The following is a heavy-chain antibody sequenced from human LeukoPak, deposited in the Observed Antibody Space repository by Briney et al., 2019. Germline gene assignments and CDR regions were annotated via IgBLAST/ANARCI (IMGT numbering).Heavy chain of an antibody. CDR2: ISGSTRTI. J-gene: IGHJ6*03. CDR1: GFTFSRYG. Sequence: GGSLRLSCAASGFTFSRYGMNWARQAPGKGLEWVSYISGSTRTIYDADSVKGRFTISRDNAKNSLYLQMNSLRDEDTAVYYCARDPLRWLQNNYYYYYMDVWGKGTTVTVSS. D-gene: IGHD5-24*01. CDR3: ARDPLRWLQNNYYYYYMDV. V-gene: IGHV3-48*02.